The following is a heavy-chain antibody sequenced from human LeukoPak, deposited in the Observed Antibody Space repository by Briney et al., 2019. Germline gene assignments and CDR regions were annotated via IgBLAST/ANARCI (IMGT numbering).Heavy chain of an antibody. D-gene: IGHD4-17*01. CDR1: GFTFSSYD. Sequence: GGSLRLSCAASGFTFSSYDMHWVRQATGKGLDWVSAIGTAGDPYDPGSVKGRFTISRENAKNSLYLQMNSLRAGDTAVYYCARAPYGDYGLDVWGKGTTVTVSS. CDR3: ARAPYGDYGLDV. J-gene: IGHJ6*04. CDR2: IGTAGDP. V-gene: IGHV3-13*05.